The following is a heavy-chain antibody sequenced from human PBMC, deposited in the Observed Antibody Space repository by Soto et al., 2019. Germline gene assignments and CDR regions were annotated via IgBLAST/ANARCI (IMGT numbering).Heavy chain of an antibody. D-gene: IGHD3-3*01. CDR2: LSSGSFYI. V-gene: IGHV3-21*01. Sequence: GGSLRLSCAVSGFPFDSYSMSWVRQAPGQGLEWLASLSSGSFYIFHADSIRGRFTISRDDAKNLLFLQMNSLAIEDTATYYCAREANTIYAPHGLDVWGQGTAVTVSS. J-gene: IGHJ6*02. CDR1: GFPFDSYS. CDR3: AREANTIYAPHGLDV.